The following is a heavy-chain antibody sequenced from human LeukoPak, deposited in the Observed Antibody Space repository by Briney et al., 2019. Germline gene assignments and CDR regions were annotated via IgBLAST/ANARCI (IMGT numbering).Heavy chain of an antibody. CDR3: ARISGNFGVVAYYYYGMDV. D-gene: IGHD3-3*01. CDR1: GGSISSSSYY. J-gene: IGHJ6*02. CDR2: IYYSEST. Sequence: SETLSLTCTVSGGSISSSSYYWGWIRQPPGKGLEWIGSIYYSESTYYNPSLKSRVTISVDTSKNQFSLKLSSVTAADTAVYYCARISGNFGVVAYYYYGMDVWGQGTTVTVSS. V-gene: IGHV4-39*01.